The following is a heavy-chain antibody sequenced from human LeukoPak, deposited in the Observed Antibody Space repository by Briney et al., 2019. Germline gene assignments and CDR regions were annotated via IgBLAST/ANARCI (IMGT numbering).Heavy chain of an antibody. Sequence: ASVKVSCKASGYTFTSYYMHWVRQAPGQGLEWMGIINPSGGSTTYAQKFQGRVTMTRDTSTRTVYMELSSLRSEDTAVYYCARAFSGYYLDYWGQGTLVTVSS. J-gene: IGHJ4*02. V-gene: IGHV1-46*01. CDR2: INPSGGST. CDR1: GYTFTSYY. CDR3: ARAFSGYYLDY. D-gene: IGHD3-22*01.